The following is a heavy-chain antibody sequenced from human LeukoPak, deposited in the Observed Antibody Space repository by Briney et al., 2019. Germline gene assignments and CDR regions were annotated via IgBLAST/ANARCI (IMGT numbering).Heavy chain of an antibody. D-gene: IGHD6-19*01. J-gene: IGHJ4*02. V-gene: IGHV3-64*01. CDR1: GFTFSSYA. CDR3: ARSAYSSGWYERDY. Sequence: GGSLRLSCAASGFTFSSYAMHWVRQAPGKGLEYVSAISSNGGSTYYANSVKGRFTISRDNSKNTLYLQMGSLRAEDVAVYYCARSAYSSGWYERDYWGQGTLVTVSS. CDR2: ISSNGGST.